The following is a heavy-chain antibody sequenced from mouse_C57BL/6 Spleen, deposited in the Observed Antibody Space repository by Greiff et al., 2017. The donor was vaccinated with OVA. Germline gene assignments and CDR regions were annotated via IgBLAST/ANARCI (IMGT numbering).Heavy chain of an antibody. Sequence: QVQLQQPGAELVKPGASVKLSCKASGYTFTSYWMQWVKQRPGQGLEWIGEIDPSDSYTNYNQKFKGKATLTVDTSSSTAYMQLSSLTSEDAAVYYCARGGRCTNFDYWGQGTTLTVSS. J-gene: IGHJ2*01. D-gene: IGHD1-1*01. V-gene: IGHV1-50*01. CDR1: GYTFTSYW. CDR3: ARGGRCTNFDY. CDR2: IDPSDSYT.